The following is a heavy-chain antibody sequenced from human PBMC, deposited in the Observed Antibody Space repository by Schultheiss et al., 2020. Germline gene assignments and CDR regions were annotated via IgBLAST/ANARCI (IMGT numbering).Heavy chain of an antibody. J-gene: IGHJ4*02. CDR3: AKGRGFSSYSPVDY. D-gene: IGHD3-22*01. CDR2: ISYDGSNK. CDR1: GFTFSNAW. Sequence: GGSLRLSCAASGFTFSNAWMSWVRQAPGKGLEWVAVISYDGSNKYYADSVKGRFTISRDNSKNTLYLQLNSLRADDTAVYFCAKGRGFSSYSPVDYWGQGTLVTVSS. V-gene: IGHV3-30*18.